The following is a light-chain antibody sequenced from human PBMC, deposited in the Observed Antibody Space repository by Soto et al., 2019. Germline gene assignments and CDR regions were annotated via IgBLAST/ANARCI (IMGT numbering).Light chain of an antibody. CDR1: QSVNSN. V-gene: IGKV3-15*01. CDR3: QHYNSLPLT. J-gene: IGKJ4*01. Sequence: EIVMTQSPATLSVSPGEGATLSCRASQSVNSNLAWYQQQPGQAPTLLIYGASTRATGVPARFSGSGSGTEFALTISSLQSEDFGVYYCQHYNSLPLTFGGGAMVEIK. CDR2: GAS.